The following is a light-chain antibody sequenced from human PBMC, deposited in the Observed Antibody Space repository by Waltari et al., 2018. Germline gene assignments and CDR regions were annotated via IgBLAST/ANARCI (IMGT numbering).Light chain of an antibody. J-gene: IGKJ4*02. CDR3: QQSYSTPLT. CDR2: AAS. Sequence: DIQMTQSPSSLSASVGDRVTITCRASQSISSYLNWYQQKPGKAPKLLIYAASSLQSGVPSRFSGCGSGTDVPLTISSLQPEDFATYDCQQSYSTPLTFGGGTKVEIK. CDR1: QSISSY. V-gene: IGKV1-39*01.